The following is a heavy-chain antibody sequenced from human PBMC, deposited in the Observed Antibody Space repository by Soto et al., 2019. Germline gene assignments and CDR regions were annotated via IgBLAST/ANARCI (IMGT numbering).Heavy chain of an antibody. CDR3: ARDRPRSGSYYNPPQYHYGLDV. D-gene: IGHD3-10*01. Sequence: QVQLVESGGGVVQPGRSLRLSCAASGFTFSSYPMHWVRQAPGKGLEWVAVISYDGSNKFYADSVKGRFSISRDNSKNTRYLQMNSLRTEDTALYYCARDRPRSGSYYNPPQYHYGLDVWGQGTTVTVSS. V-gene: IGHV3-30-3*01. CDR1: GFTFSSYP. J-gene: IGHJ6*02. CDR2: ISYDGSNK.